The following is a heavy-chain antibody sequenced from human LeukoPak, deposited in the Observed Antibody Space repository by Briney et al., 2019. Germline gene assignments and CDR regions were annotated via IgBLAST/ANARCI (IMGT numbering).Heavy chain of an antibody. CDR1: GASMSTSSHY. J-gene: IGHJ4*02. Sequence: SETLSLTCNVSGASMSTSSHYWGWIRQPPGKGLEWIGSTHYGGNTYYNPSLNSRVTISVDTSKKQFSLKLTSVTAADTAVYYCACRVGATIWTGMEFWGQGTLVTVSS. CDR2: THYGGNT. D-gene: IGHD1-26*01. V-gene: IGHV4-39*01. CDR3: ACRVGATIWTGMEF.